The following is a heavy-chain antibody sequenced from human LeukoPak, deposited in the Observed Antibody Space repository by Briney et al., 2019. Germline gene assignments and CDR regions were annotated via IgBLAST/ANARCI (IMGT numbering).Heavy chain of an antibody. V-gene: IGHV3-23*01. CDR2: ISGSGGST. CDR3: AKDWYSGSYGWFDP. D-gene: IGHD1-26*01. Sequence: GGSLRLTCAASGFTFSSYAMSWVRQAPGKGLEWVSAISGSGGSTYYADSVKGRFTISRDNSKNTLYLQMNSLRAEDTAVYYCAKDWYSGSYGWFDPWGQGTLVTVSS. CDR1: GFTFSSYA. J-gene: IGHJ5*02.